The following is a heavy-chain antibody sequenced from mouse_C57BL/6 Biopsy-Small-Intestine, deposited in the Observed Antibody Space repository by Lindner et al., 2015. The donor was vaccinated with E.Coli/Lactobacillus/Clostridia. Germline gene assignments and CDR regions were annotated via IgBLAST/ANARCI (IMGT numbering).Heavy chain of an antibody. V-gene: IGHV1-82*01. CDR1: GYAFSSSW. J-gene: IGHJ3*01. D-gene: IGHD2-2*01. CDR2: IYPGDGDT. CDR3: AGYYGYDEAY. Sequence: VQLQESGPELVKPGASVKISCKASGYAFSSSWMNWVKQRPGKGLGWIGRIYPGDGDTNYNRKFKGKATLTADKSSSTAYMQLSSLTSEDSAVYFCAGYYGYDEAYWGQGTLVTVSA.